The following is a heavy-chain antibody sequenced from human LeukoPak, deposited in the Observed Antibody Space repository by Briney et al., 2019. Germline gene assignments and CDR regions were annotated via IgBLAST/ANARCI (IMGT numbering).Heavy chain of an antibody. CDR3: ARFHDYGDSNFDY. Sequence: ASETLSLTCTVSGGSISSYYWSWIRQPPGKGLEWIGYIYYSGSTNYNPSLKSRVTISVDTSKNQFSLKLSSVTAADTAVYYCARFHDYGDSNFDYWGQGTLVTVSS. D-gene: IGHD4-17*01. V-gene: IGHV4-59*01. J-gene: IGHJ4*02. CDR1: GGSISSYY. CDR2: IYYSGST.